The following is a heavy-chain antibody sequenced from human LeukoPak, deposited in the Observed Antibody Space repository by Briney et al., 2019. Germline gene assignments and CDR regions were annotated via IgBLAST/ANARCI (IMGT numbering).Heavy chain of an antibody. Sequence: GASVKVSCKASGYTFTGYYIHWVRQAPGQGLEWMGLINPSGSNTNYAQKFRGRVTMTRDTSATTVYMELSSLRSEDTAVYYCARAKRVIFDYWGQGTLVTVSS. CDR1: GYTFTGYY. V-gene: IGHV1-46*01. CDR2: INPSGSNT. CDR3: ARAKRVIFDY. J-gene: IGHJ4*02. D-gene: IGHD1-1*01.